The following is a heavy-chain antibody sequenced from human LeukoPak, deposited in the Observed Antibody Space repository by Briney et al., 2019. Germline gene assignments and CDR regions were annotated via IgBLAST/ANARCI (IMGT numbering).Heavy chain of an antibody. J-gene: IGHJ4*02. CDR2: IYSGGST. Sequence: PGGSQRLSCAASGFTVSSNYMSWVRQAPGKGLEWVSVIYSGGSTYYADSVKGRFTISRDNSKNTLYLQMNSLRAEDTAVYYCAREAVGAIFDYWGQGTLVTVSS. CDR1: GFTVSSNY. CDR3: AREAVGAIFDY. D-gene: IGHD1-26*01. V-gene: IGHV3-53*01.